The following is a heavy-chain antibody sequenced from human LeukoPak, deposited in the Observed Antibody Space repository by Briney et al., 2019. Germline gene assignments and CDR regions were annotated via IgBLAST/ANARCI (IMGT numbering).Heavy chain of an antibody. CDR3: ARGGSVVYGSGSYIMPHFDY. V-gene: IGHV1-18*01. D-gene: IGHD3-10*01. J-gene: IGHJ4*02. Sequence: ASVKVSCKASGYTFTSYGISWVREAPGQGLEWMGWISAYNGNTNYAQKLQGRVTMTIDTSTSTAYMELRSLRSDDTAVYYCARGGSVVYGSGSYIMPHFDYWGQGTLVTVSS. CDR2: ISAYNGNT. CDR1: GYTFTSYG.